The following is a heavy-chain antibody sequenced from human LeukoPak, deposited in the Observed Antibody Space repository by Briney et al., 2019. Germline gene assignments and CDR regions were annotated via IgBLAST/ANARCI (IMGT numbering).Heavy chain of an antibody. CDR1: GFTFKNFA. Sequence: GTSLRLSCAASGFTFKNFAIHWVRQTPGKGLEWLAVMSYDGNNKYYADSVKGRFTISRDNTKSTLYLQMNSLRAGDTGVYYCARDGDAAIRGVNFDYWGQGTLVTVSS. CDR2: MSYDGNNK. J-gene: IGHJ4*02. D-gene: IGHD3-10*01. V-gene: IGHV3-30-3*01. CDR3: ARDGDAAIRGVNFDY.